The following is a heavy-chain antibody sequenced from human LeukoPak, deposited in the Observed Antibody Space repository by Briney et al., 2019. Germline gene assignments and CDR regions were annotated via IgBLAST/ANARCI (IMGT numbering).Heavy chain of an antibody. CDR3: ARQRTYYDFWSGYLPGYYYYMDV. J-gene: IGHJ6*03. CDR1: GGSISSYY. CDR2: IYYSGST. V-gene: IGHV4-39*01. Sequence: SETLSLTCTVSGGSISSYYWGWVRQPPGKGLEWIGSIYYSGSTYYNPSLTSRITISVDTSKNQFSLKLSSVTAADTAVYYCARQRTYYDFWSGYLPGYYYYMDVWGKGTTVTVSS. D-gene: IGHD3-3*01.